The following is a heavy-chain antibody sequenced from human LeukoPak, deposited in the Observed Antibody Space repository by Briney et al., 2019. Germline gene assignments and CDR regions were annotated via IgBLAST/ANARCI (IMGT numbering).Heavy chain of an antibody. J-gene: IGHJ5*02. Sequence: GGSLRLSCAASGFTVSLYYMTWVRQAPGKGLEWVSHIRSSSETFYADSVKGRFTISRDNARNSLYLQMNNLRGEDTAIYYCARDAGNSGYGCDLWGQGTLVTVSS. CDR1: GFTVSLYY. D-gene: IGHD5-12*01. V-gene: IGHV3-69-1*01. CDR2: IRSSSET. CDR3: ARDAGNSGYGCDL.